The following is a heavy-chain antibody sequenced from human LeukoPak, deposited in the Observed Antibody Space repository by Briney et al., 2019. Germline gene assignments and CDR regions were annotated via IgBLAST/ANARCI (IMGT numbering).Heavy chain of an antibody. Sequence: LRLSCTVSGGSISSGGYYWSWIRQPPGKGLGWIGYIYHSGSTYYNPSLKSRVTISVDTSKNQFSLKLSSVTAADTAVYYCARQGSSAGYYDFWSGYYGFDYWGQGTLVTVSS. CDR1: GGSISSGGYY. J-gene: IGHJ4*02. CDR2: IYHSGST. D-gene: IGHD3-3*01. V-gene: IGHV4-30-2*03. CDR3: ARQGSSAGYYDFWSGYYGFDY.